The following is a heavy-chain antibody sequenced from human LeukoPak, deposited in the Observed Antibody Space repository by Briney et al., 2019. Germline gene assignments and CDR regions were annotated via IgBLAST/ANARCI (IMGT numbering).Heavy chain of an antibody. Sequence: SETLSLTCAVSGGSISSSNWWSWVRQPPGKGLEWIGEIYHSGSTNYNPSLKSRVTISVDKSKNQFSLKLSSVTAADTAVYYCARLYGSGSYYNGGRGVDYWGQGTLVTVSS. CDR1: GGSISSSNW. V-gene: IGHV4-4*02. CDR3: ARLYGSGSYYNGGRGVDY. CDR2: IYHSGST. J-gene: IGHJ4*02. D-gene: IGHD3-10*01.